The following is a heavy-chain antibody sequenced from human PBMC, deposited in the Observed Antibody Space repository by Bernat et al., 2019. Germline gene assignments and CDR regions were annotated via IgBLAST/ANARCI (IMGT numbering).Heavy chain of an antibody. J-gene: IGHJ4*02. D-gene: IGHD3-9*01. V-gene: IGHV3-21*05. CDR1: GFTFSSYS. CDR3: ASAWDDILTSRLDY. CDR2: ISSSSSYI. Sequence: EVQLVESGGGLVKPGGSLRLSCAASGFTFSSYSMNWVRQAPGKGLEWVSYISSSSSYIYYADSVKGRFTISRDNAKNSLYLQMNSLRAEDAAVYYFASAWDDILTSRLDYWGQGTLVTVSS.